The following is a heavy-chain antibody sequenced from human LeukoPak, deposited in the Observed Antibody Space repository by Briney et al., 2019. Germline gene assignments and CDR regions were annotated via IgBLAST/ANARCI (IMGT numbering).Heavy chain of an antibody. J-gene: IGHJ6*02. V-gene: IGHV3-48*03. D-gene: IGHD2/OR15-2a*01. CDR2: ISSSGSNI. CDR3: ASNVAYDGMDV. Sequence: PGRSLRLSCAASGFTFSSYEMNWVRQAPGKGLEWVSYISSSGSNIYYADSVKGRFTISRDNAKNSLYLQMNSLRAEDTAVYYCASNVAYDGMDVWGQGTTVTVCS. CDR1: GFTFSSYE.